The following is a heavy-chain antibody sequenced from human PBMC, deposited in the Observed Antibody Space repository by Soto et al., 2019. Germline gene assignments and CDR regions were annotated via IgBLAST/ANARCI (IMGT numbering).Heavy chain of an antibody. J-gene: IGHJ6*02. V-gene: IGHV1-69*05. Sequence: QVQLMQSGAEVKKPGSSVKVSCKASGGTFSTSAISWVRQAPGEGLEWVGGIIAVFATPDYAQKFQGRVTISTDESTTTANRELTSLTTDDTAVYYCARDKYRQQLGGNYYYILDVWGQGTAITVSS. D-gene: IGHD2-2*01. CDR2: IIAVFATP. CDR3: ARDKYRQQLGGNYYYILDV. CDR1: GGTFSTSA.